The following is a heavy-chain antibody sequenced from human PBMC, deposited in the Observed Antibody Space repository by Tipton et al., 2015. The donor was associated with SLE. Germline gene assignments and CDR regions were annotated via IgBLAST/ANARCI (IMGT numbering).Heavy chain of an antibody. CDR3: ARLRFPVDWEGRAFDI. Sequence: QLVQSGAEVKKPGASVKVSCKASGYTFTGYYMHWVRQAPGQGLEWMGRINPNSGGTNYAQKLQGRVTMTTDTSTSTAYMELRSLRSDDTAVYYCARLRFPVDWEGRAFDIWGQGTMVTVSS. J-gene: IGHJ3*02. CDR1: GYTFTGYY. CDR2: INPNSGGT. V-gene: IGHV1-2*06. D-gene: IGHD3/OR15-3a*01.